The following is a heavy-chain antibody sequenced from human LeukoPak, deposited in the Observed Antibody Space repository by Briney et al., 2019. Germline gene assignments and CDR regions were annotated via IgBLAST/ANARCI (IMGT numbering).Heavy chain of an antibody. Sequence: SETLSLTCSVSGGSISGYYWTWVRQPPGKGLEWIGQIHYSGRADYNPSLKSRITMSVDTSKNQFSLKLSSVTAADTAVYYCARGLVLRYFDWLYRYYYGMDVWGQGTTVTVSS. V-gene: IGHV4-59*12. D-gene: IGHD3-9*01. CDR3: ARGLVLRYFDWLYRYYYGMDV. CDR1: GGSISGYY. J-gene: IGHJ6*02. CDR2: IHYSGRA.